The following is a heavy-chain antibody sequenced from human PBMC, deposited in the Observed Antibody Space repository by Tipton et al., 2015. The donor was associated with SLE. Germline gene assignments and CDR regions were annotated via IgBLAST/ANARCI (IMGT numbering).Heavy chain of an antibody. J-gene: IGHJ4*02. V-gene: IGHV3-23*03. CDR3: ARGQYYGSGSYGYFDY. CDR1: GVTFSSYA. CDR2: IYSGGST. Sequence: SGVTFSSYAIDWVRQAPGKGLEWVSVIYSGGSTYYAESVKGRFTISRDNAKNSLYLQMNSLRAEDTAVYYCARGQYYGSGSYGYFDYWGQGTLVTVSS. D-gene: IGHD3-10*01.